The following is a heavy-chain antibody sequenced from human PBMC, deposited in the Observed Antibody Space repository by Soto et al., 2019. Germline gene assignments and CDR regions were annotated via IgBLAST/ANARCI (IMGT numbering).Heavy chain of an antibody. CDR3: VVAAQPYYFDY. V-gene: IGHV1-18*01. CDR2: ISAYNGNT. J-gene: IGHJ4*02. Sequence: QVQLVQSGAEVKKPGASVKVSCKASGYTFTSYVISWVRKPPGQGLEWMGWISAYNGNTNYAQKLQGRVTMTTDTSTSTAYMELRSLRSDDTAVYYCVVAAQPYYFDYWGQGTLVTVSS. D-gene: IGHD2-15*01. CDR1: GYTFTSYV.